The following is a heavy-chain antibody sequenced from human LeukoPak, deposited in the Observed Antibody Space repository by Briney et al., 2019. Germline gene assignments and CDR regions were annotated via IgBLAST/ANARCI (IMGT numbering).Heavy chain of an antibody. CDR1: GYTFSTYY. CDR3: ARGPHIAAAGTWWFDP. Sequence: SVNVSCKPSGYTFSTYYMHWVRQAPGQGLEWMGIINPTSGATNYAQRFQGRVTMTREMSTSTVYMEVSSLRSEDTAVYYCARGPHIAAAGTWWFDPWGQGTLVTVSS. V-gene: IGHV1-46*01. D-gene: IGHD6-13*01. CDR2: INPTSGAT. J-gene: IGHJ5*02.